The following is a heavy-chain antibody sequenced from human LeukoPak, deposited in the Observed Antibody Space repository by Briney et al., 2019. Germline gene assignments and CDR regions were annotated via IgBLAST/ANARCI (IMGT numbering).Heavy chain of an antibody. D-gene: IGHD6-13*01. J-gene: IGHJ4*02. Sequence: GGSLRLSCAASGFTFDDYAMHWVRQAPGKGLEWVSGISWNSGSIGYADSVKGRFTISRDNAKNSLYLQTNSLRAEDTALYYCAKEAAAGYFDYWGQGTLVTVSS. CDR2: ISWNSGSI. CDR3: AKEAAAGYFDY. V-gene: IGHV3-9*01. CDR1: GFTFDDYA.